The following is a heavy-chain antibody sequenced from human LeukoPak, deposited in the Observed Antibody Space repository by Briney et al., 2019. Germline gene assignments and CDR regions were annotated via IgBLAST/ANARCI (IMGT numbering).Heavy chain of an antibody. CDR2: ISSSGNTI. Sequence: GGSLRLTCAASGFTFSSYEMNWVRQAPGKGLEWVSYISSSGNTIYYADFVKGRFTISRDNAKNSLYLQMNSLRAEDTAVYYCARSLAAGFDIWGQGTMVTVSS. V-gene: IGHV3-48*03. J-gene: IGHJ3*02. CDR3: ARSLAAGFDI. D-gene: IGHD6-25*01. CDR1: GFTFSSYE.